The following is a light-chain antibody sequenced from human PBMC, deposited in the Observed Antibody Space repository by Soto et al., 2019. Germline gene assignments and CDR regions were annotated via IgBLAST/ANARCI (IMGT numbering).Light chain of an antibody. CDR1: QDISTY. J-gene: IGKJ2*01. V-gene: IGKV1-8*01. CDR2: GAS. CDR3: QQYHNYPYT. Sequence: IRMTQSPSSLSASTGDRVTITCRARQDISTYLAWYQQKPGKAPRLLIYGASTLQSGVPSRFTGSGSGTDFTLTITSLQSEDFATYYCQQYHNYPYTFGQGTELEI.